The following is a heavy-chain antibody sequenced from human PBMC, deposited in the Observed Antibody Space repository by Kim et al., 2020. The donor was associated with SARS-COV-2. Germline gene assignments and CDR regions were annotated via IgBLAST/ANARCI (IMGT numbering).Heavy chain of an antibody. CDR3: ARDEAYYGSGSYCGY. J-gene: IGHJ4*02. V-gene: IGHV4-59*01. D-gene: IGHD3-10*01. Sequence: PSLKRRVTRSGDTSKNQFALKLSSVTAADTAVYYCARDEAYYGSGSYCGYWGQGTLVTVSS.